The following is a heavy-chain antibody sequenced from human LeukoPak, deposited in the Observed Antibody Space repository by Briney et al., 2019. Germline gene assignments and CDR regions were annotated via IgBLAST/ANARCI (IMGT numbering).Heavy chain of an antibody. CDR1: GGSISSYY. Sequence: SETLSLTCTVSGGSISSYYWSWIRQPPGKGLEWIGYIYYSGSTNYNPSLKSRVTISVDTSKSQFSLKLSSVTAADTAVYYCARNPAHSGLFDYWGQGTLVTVSS. V-gene: IGHV4-59*08. CDR3: ARNPAHSGLFDY. CDR2: IYYSGST. D-gene: IGHD5-12*01. J-gene: IGHJ4*02.